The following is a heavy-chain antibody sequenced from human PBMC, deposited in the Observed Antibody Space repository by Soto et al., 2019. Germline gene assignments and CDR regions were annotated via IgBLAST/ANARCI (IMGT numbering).Heavy chain of an antibody. J-gene: IGHJ5*02. CDR1: GFALSTSGVG. CDR2: IYWDDDK. V-gene: IGHV2-5*02. Sequence: SGPTRVNPTQTLTLTCTFSGFALSTSGVGVGWIRQPPGKALEWLALIYWDDDKRYSPSLKSRLTITKDTSKNQVVLTMTNMDPVDTATYYCAQRQPYYYDSSGLNNWFDPWGQ. CDR3: AQRQPYYYDSSGLNNWFDP. D-gene: IGHD3-22*01.